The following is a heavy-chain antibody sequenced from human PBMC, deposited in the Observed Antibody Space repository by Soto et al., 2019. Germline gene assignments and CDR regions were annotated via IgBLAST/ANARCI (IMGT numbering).Heavy chain of an antibody. CDR2: IYYSGST. Sequence: QVQLQESGPGLVKPSQTLSLTCTVSGGSISSGGYYWSWIRQHPGKGLEWIGYIYYSGSTYYNPSLKSRVTKSVDTSKNQFSLKLSSVTAADTAVYYCARERCSSTSCYGRPSYYYYGMDVWGQGTTVTVSS. V-gene: IGHV4-31*03. CDR3: ARERCSSTSCYGRPSYYYYGMDV. J-gene: IGHJ6*02. CDR1: GGSISSGGYY. D-gene: IGHD2-2*01.